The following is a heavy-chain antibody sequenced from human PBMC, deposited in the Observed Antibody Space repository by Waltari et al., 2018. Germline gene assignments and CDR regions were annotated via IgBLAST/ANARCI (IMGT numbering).Heavy chain of an antibody. Sequence: EVQLVESGGGLIQAGGSLRTSCAAFGFNFSGYEMNWVRQAPGKGLEWVSYISSSGSSIYYADSVKGRFTISRDNAKNSLYLQMSSLRAEDTAVYYCAREEMAVAGTIDYWGQGAQVTVSS. J-gene: IGHJ4*02. CDR3: AREEMAVAGTIDY. V-gene: IGHV3-48*03. CDR2: ISSSGSSI. CDR1: GFNFSGYE. D-gene: IGHD6-19*01.